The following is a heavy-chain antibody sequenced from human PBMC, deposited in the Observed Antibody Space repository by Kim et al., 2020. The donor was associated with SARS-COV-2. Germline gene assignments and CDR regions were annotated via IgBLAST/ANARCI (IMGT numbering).Heavy chain of an antibody. D-gene: IGHD3-10*01. CDR3: ARRGSGSRGPYYYYGMDV. V-gene: IGHV3-7*01. CDR1: GFTFSSYW. CDR2: IKQDGSEK. Sequence: GGSLRLSCAASGFTFSSYWMSWVRQAPGKGLEWVANIKQDGSEKYYVDSVKGRFTISRDNAKNSLYLQMNSLRAEDTAVYYCARRGSGSRGPYYYYGMDVWGQGTTVTVSS. J-gene: IGHJ6*02.